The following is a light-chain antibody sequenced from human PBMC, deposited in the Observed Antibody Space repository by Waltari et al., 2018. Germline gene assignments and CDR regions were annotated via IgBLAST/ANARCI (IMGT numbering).Light chain of an antibody. J-gene: IGKJ4*01. CDR2: GAS. CDR1: QTITGSW. Sequence: EIVLTQSPGPLSVSPGESVTVSCRASQTITGSWLTWYHQKPGQAPRLLIYGASNRAPGIPDRFSGRGSGTDFTLTISRLEPEDSAVYYCQQYDGSVVTFGGGTKVEIK. V-gene: IGKV3-20*01. CDR3: QQYDGSVVT.